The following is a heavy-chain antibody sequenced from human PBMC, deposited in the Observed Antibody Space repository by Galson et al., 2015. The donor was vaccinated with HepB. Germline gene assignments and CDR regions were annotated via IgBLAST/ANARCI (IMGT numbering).Heavy chain of an antibody. CDR3: TRVVVVVAATLVDY. J-gene: IGHJ4*02. CDR1: GFTFGDYA. CDR2: IRSKAYGGTT. D-gene: IGHD2-15*01. Sequence: SLRLSCAASGFTFGDYAMSWFRQAPGKGLEWVGFIRSKAYGGTTEYAASVKGRFTISRDDSKSIAYLQMNSLKTEDTAVYYCTRVVVVVAATLVDYWGQGTLVTVSS. V-gene: IGHV3-49*03.